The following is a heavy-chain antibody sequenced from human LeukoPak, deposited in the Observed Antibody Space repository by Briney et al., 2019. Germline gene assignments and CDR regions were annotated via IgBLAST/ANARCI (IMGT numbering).Heavy chain of an antibody. Sequence: PGGSLRHSCSASGFTFSSHRMTSGRQATGKGLEWVSSISSNRSYIYYADSVKGRFTISRDNAKNSLYLQMNSLRAEDTAVYYCARGAPYYDYGGGYMDVWGKGTTVTVSS. CDR3: ARGAPYYDYGGGYMDV. CDR2: ISSNRSYI. D-gene: IGHD3-16*01. V-gene: IGHV3-21*01. J-gene: IGHJ6*03. CDR1: GFTFSSHR.